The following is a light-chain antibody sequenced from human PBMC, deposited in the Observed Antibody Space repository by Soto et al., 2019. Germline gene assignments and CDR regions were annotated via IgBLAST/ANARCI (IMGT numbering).Light chain of an antibody. CDR1: SSDVGGYNY. CDR2: EVN. J-gene: IGLJ1*01. Sequence: QSALTQPPSASGSPGQSVTISCTGTSSDVGGYNYVSWYQQNPGKVPKLMIYEVNKRPSGVPDRFSGSKSGNTASLTVSGLQDEDEDDYYCTSYAGGTNVFGTGTKVTVL. CDR3: TSYAGGTNV. V-gene: IGLV2-8*01.